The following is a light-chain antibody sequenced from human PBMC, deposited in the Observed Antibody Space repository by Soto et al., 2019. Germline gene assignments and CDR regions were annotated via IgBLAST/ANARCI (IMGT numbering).Light chain of an antibody. CDR2: GTS. V-gene: IGKV3-20*01. Sequence: EIVLTQSPGTLSLSPGERATLSCRASQSVSSNYLAWYQQKPGQAPRLLLYGTSTRAAGIPDRFSGSGSGTDFTLTISRLEPEDFEVYYCQPYGSSTWTFGQGTNVDIK. J-gene: IGKJ1*01. CDR3: QPYGSSTWT. CDR1: QSVSSNY.